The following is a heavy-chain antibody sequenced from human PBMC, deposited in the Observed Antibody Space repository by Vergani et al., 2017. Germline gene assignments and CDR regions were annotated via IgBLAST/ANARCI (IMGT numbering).Heavy chain of an antibody. V-gene: IGHV3-33*01. J-gene: IGHJ5*02. CDR1: GFTLNQYG. CDR3: ARDLRLLLHRFDP. CDR2: TWYDENNK. Sequence: QVQLVESGGGVVQPGRSLRLSCAASGFTLNQYGMHWVRQATGQGLEWVAVTWYDENNKQYAHSVKGRFTISRDNSKSTMYLQMNSLRDEDTGVYYCARDLRLLLHRFDPWGQGTLVTVSS. D-gene: IGHD3-16*01.